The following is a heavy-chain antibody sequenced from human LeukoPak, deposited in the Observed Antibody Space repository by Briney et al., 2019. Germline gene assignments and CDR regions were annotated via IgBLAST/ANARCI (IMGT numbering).Heavy chain of an antibody. V-gene: IGHV1-2*02. CDR3: VRDRPHNWLDP. J-gene: IGHJ5*02. CDR2: IKPDSGDT. Sequence: GASVKVSRKASGYTFSGYYIHWVRQAPGQGLEWMGLIKPDSGDTNYAQNFRGRVTMTRDTSITTAYMELNRLTSDDTAVYYCVRDRPHNWLDPWGQGTLVTVSS. CDR1: GYTFSGYY.